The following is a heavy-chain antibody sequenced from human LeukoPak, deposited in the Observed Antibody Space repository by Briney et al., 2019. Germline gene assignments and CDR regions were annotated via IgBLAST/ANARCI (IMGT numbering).Heavy chain of an antibody. V-gene: IGHV4-34*01. J-gene: IGHJ4*02. CDR1: GGSFSDYY. D-gene: IGHD4-17*01. CDR2: INHSGST. Sequence: SETLSLTCAVYGGSFSDYYWSWIRQPPGKGLEWIGEINHSGSTNYNPSLKSRVTVSVDRSKNQFSLKLSSVTAADTAVYYCARLMTTVTTVLDYWAREPWSPSPQ. CDR3: ARLMTTVTTVLDY.